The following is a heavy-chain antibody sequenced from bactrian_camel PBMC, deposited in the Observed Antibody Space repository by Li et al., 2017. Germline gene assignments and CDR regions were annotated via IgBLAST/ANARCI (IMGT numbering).Heavy chain of an antibody. V-gene: IGHV3S40*01. J-gene: IGHJ4*01. CDR3: AADPWCTEQYADRRY. Sequence: VQPVESGGGSAQAGGSLRLSCAASGLGYSRKCMGWFRQAPQKEREGVAGYASAGDSAGVSAYYADSVKGRFTISKDNDKNTLFLQMTSLKPEDTARYYCAADPWCTEQYADRRYWGQGTQVTVS. CDR1: GLGYSRKC. CDR2: GDSAGVSA. D-gene: IGHD1*01.